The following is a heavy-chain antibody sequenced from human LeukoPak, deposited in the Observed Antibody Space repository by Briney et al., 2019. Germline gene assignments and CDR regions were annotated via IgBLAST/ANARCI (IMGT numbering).Heavy chain of an antibody. D-gene: IGHD6-6*01. CDR3: ARDKGTSYLSSFDY. J-gene: IGHJ4*02. Sequence: GGSLRLSCAVSGFIVTGNYMTWVRLAPGKGLEWVSTIYSGGTTFYTDSVRGRFTISRDNSKNTLYLQMNSLRAADTAVYYCARDKGTSYLSSFDYWGQGTLVTVSS. V-gene: IGHV3-66*02. CDR2: IYSGGTT. CDR1: GFIVTGNY.